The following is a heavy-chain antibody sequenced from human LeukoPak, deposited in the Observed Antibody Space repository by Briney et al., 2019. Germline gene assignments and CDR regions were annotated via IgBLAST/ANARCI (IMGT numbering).Heavy chain of an antibody. J-gene: IGHJ4*02. Sequence: GRSLRLSCAASGFTFSSYGMHWVRQAPGKGLEWVAVIWYDGSNKYYADSVKGRFTISRDNSKNTLYLQMNSLRAEDTAVYYCAKVVGIVVVPATNLFDYWGQGTLVTVSS. CDR1: GFTFSSYG. CDR3: AKVVGIVVVPATNLFDY. V-gene: IGHV3-33*06. D-gene: IGHD2-2*01. CDR2: IWYDGSNK.